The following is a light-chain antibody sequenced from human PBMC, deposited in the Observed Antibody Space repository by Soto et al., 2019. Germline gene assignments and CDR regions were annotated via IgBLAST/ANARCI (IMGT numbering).Light chain of an antibody. J-gene: IGLJ1*01. CDR1: SSNIGSNY. V-gene: IGLV1-47*02. CDR3: AAWDDTLKRYV. Sequence: QSVLTQPPSASGTPGQRVTISCSGSSSNIGSNYVYWYQQLPGTAPKLLIYSNNQQPSGVPDRFSGSKSGTSVSLAISGLQSEDESDYYCAAWDDTLKRYVFGTGTKVTVL. CDR2: SNN.